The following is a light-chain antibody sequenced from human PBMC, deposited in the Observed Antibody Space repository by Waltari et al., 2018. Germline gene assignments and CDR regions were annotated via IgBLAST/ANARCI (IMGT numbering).Light chain of an antibody. CDR2: DAS. V-gene: IGKV3-15*01. Sequence: EIVMTQSPANLSVSPGESATLSCRASQSVSIKLAWYQQKPGQAPRLLISDASTRATVIPPRFSGSGSGTDFTLTISSLQSEDFATYYCQQSYSTPFTFGPGTKVDIK. CDR3: QQSYSTPFT. CDR1: QSVSIK. J-gene: IGKJ3*01.